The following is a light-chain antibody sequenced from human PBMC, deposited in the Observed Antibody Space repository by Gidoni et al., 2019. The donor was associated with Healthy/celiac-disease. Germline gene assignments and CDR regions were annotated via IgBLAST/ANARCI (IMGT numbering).Light chain of an antibody. V-gene: IGKV1-39*01. Sequence: DIQMTQSPSSLSASVGDRVTITCRASQSISSYLNWYQQKPGKAPKLLIYAASSLQSGVPSRFSGSGSWTDFTLTISSLQPEDFATYYCQQSYSTITFXQXTRLEIK. CDR2: AAS. J-gene: IGKJ5*01. CDR3: QQSYSTIT. CDR1: QSISSY.